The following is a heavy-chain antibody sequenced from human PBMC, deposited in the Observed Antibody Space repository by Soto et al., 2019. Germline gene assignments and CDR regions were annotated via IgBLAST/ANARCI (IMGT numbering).Heavy chain of an antibody. CDR3: ARDFSFCVHLFCPVEYMDV. V-gene: IGHV3-33*01. CDR2: IKQDGSNK. Sequence: PGGSLRLSCAASGFTFSSYGMHWVRQAPGKGLEWVANIKQDGSNKYYVDSVKGRFTISRDNSKNTLYLQMNSLRAEDTAVYYCARDFSFCVHLFCPVEYMDVWGKGTTVTVSS. J-gene: IGHJ6*03. D-gene: IGHD3-9*01. CDR1: GFTFSSYG.